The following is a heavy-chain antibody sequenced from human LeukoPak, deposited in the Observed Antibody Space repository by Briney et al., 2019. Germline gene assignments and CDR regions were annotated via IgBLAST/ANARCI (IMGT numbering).Heavy chain of an antibody. Sequence: GGSLRLSCAASGFTVSSNYMSWVRQAPGKGLEWVSVIYSGGSTYYADSVKGRFTISRDNSKNTLYLQMNSLRAEDTAVYYCARQAGYSSSWNDYWGQGTLVTVSS. J-gene: IGHJ4*02. V-gene: IGHV3-66*04. CDR1: GFTVSSNY. D-gene: IGHD6-13*01. CDR3: ARQAGYSSSWNDY. CDR2: IYSGGST.